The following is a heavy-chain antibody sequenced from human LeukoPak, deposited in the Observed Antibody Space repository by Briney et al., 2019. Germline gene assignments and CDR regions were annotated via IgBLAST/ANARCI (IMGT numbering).Heavy chain of an antibody. Sequence: GGSLRLSCAASGFTFSSYWMNWVRQAPGKGLEWVSYISSSSSTIYYADSVKGRFTISRDNAKNSLYLQMNSLRAEDTAVYYCAREIAAAGMYYWGQGTLVTVSS. CDR1: GFTFSSYW. V-gene: IGHV3-48*01. J-gene: IGHJ4*02. CDR3: AREIAAAGMYY. D-gene: IGHD6-13*01. CDR2: ISSSSSTI.